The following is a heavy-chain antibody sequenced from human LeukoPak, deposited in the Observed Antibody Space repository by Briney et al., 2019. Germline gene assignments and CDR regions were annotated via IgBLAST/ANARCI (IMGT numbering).Heavy chain of an antibody. CDR1: GFTFSSNW. V-gene: IGHV3-7*03. Sequence: GGSLRPPCAASGFTFSSNWMSWVRQAPGKGLEWVANIKQDGSEKYYVDSVKGRFTISRDNAKNSLYLQMNRLRAEDTALYYCRAGAYWGQGTLVTVSS. J-gene: IGHJ4*02. CDR2: IKQDGSEK. CDR3: RAGAY.